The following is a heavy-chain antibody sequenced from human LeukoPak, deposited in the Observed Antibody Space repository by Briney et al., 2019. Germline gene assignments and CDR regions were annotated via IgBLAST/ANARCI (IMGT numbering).Heavy chain of an antibody. CDR2: ISGSGGST. Sequence: GGSLRLSWAASGFTFSSYAMSWVRQAPGKGLEWVSAISGSGGSTYYAGSVKGRFTISRDNSKNTLYLQMNSLRAEDTAVYYCAKEQRSWGSGGYWGGGTLVSVSS. CDR1: GFTFSSYA. V-gene: IGHV3-23*01. CDR3: AKEQRSWGSGGY. D-gene: IGHD7-27*01. J-gene: IGHJ4*02.